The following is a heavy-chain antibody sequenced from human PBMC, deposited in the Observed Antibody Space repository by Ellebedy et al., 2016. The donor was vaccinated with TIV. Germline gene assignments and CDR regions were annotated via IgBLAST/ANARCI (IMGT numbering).Heavy chain of an antibody. Sequence: GESLKISCVASGFTFSDHYMDWVRQAPGKGLEWVGRTRNKANSYITEYAASMKGRFTISRDDSKNSLYLQMNSLKTEDTAVYYCAKELLGSVAFDIWGQGTMVTVSS. V-gene: IGHV3-72*01. CDR1: GFTFSDHY. J-gene: IGHJ3*02. CDR2: TRNKANSYIT. CDR3: AKELLGSVAFDI. D-gene: IGHD1-26*01.